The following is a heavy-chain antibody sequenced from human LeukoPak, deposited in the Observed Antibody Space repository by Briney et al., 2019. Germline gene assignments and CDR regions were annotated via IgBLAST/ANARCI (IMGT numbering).Heavy chain of an antibody. V-gene: IGHV3-7*01. CDR1: GFTFSSYW. D-gene: IGHD4-17*01. CDR2: IKQDGSEK. Sequence: GGSLRLSCAASGFTFSSYWMSWVRQAPGKGLEWVANIKQDGSEKYYVDSVKGRFTISRDNAKNSLYLQMNSLRAEDTAVYYCARDFPVSIRYGDHPNFDYWGQGTLVTVSS. CDR3: ARDFPVSIRYGDHPNFDY. J-gene: IGHJ4*02.